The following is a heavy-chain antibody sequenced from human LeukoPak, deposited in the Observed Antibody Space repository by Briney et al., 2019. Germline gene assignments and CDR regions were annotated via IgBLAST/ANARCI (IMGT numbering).Heavy chain of an antibody. V-gene: IGHV3-23*01. Sequence: GGSLRLSCAASGFTFSSYAMSWVRQAPGKGLEWVSAISGSGGSTYYADSVKGRFTISRDNSKNTLYLQMNSLRAEDTAVYYCANAPSSGYNGMDVWGQGTTVTVSS. CDR3: ANAPSSGYNGMDV. CDR1: GFTFSSYA. J-gene: IGHJ6*02. CDR2: ISGSGGST. D-gene: IGHD3-22*01.